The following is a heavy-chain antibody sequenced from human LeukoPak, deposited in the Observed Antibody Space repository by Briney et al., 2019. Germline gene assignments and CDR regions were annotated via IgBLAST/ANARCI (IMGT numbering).Heavy chain of an antibody. D-gene: IGHD1-26*01. CDR3: TQGGELMNY. V-gene: IGHV4-61*02. CDR2: TYTSGST. CDR1: GASVSSGNYY. J-gene: IGHJ4*02. Sequence: SETLSLTCTVSGASVSSGNYYWTWIRQPAGKGLEWIGRTYTSGSTNYNPSLKSRVTILIDASKNQFSLRLSSVTAADTAVYYCTQGGELMNYWGQGTLVTVSS.